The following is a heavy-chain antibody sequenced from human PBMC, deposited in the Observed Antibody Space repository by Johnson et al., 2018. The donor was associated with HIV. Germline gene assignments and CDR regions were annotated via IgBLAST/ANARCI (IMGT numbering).Heavy chain of an antibody. Sequence: VQLVESGGGMVKPGGSLRLSCAASGFTFSNAWMSWVRQAPGKGLEWIGRIRNKANRYSTEYAASVKGRFTISRDDSKNSLSLQMSSLKTDDTAVYYWTRDRDGVGVSWGQGTMVTVSS. J-gene: IGHJ3*01. V-gene: IGHV3-72*01. CDR2: IRNKANRYST. D-gene: IGHD3-10*01. CDR1: GFTFSNAW. CDR3: TRDRDGVGVS.